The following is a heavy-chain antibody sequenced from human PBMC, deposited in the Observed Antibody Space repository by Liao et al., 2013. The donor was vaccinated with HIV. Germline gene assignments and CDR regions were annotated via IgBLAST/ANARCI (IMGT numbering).Heavy chain of an antibody. J-gene: IGHJ6*03. D-gene: IGHD5-24*01. CDR3: ARGIYSSRWLPPPYYFYYMDV. CDR1: GGSISSYY. V-gene: IGHV4-59*12. CDR2: INHSGST. Sequence: QVQLQESGPGLVKPSETLSLTCTVSGGSISSYYWSWIRQPAGKGLEWIGDINHSGSTNYNPSLKSRVTISVDTSKNQFSLKLSSVTAADTAVYYCARGIYSSRWLPPPYYFYYMDVWGKGTTVTVSS.